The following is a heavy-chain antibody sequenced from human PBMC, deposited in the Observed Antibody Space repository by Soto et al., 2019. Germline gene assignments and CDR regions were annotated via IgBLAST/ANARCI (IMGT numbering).Heavy chain of an antibody. D-gene: IGHD1-26*01. CDR3: AWHVGSYRYFDL. CDR2: IYTGVNT. Sequence: EVQLVESGGGLVQPGGSLRLCYAASGFTVSSSYMGWVRQAPGKGLEWVSSIYTGVNTYYADSVRDRFTISTDNFKDTLYLQMNSLRGDDTAMYYCAWHVGSYRYFDLWGRGTLVTVSS. V-gene: IGHV3-66*04. CDR1: GFTVSSSY. J-gene: IGHJ2*01.